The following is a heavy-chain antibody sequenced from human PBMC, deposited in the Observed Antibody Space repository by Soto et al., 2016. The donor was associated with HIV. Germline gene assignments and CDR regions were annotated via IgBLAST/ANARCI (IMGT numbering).Heavy chain of an antibody. D-gene: IGHD2-21*02. Sequence: EVQLVESGGGLVQPGGSLRLSCAASGFTFSSYEMHWVRQATGKGLEWVSAIGTAGDTYYPGSVKGRFTISRENAKNSLYLQMNSLRAGDTAVYYCARGGDVRGFYYGMDVWGQGTTVTVSS. CDR3: ARGGDVRGFYYGMDV. V-gene: IGHV3-13*04. CDR1: GFTFSSYE. CDR2: IGTAGDT. J-gene: IGHJ6*02.